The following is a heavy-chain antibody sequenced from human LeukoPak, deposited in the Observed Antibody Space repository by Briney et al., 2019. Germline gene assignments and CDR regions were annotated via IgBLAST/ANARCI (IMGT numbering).Heavy chain of an antibody. CDR1: GDSISSSYW. D-gene: IGHD2-8*01. CDR3: ARRGYYAIY. J-gene: IGHJ4*02. CDR2: IYHTGST. V-gene: IGHV4-4*02. Sequence: SETLSLTCAVSGDSISSSYWWSWVRQPPGKGLEWIGEIYHTGSTNYNPSLKSRVTISVDKSKNQFSLKLNSVTAADTAVYYCARRGYYAIYWGQGTLVTVSS.